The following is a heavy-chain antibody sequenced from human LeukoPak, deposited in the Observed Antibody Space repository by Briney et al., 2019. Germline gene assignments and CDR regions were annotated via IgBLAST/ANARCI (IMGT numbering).Heavy chain of an antibody. CDR1: GFTFSSCA. D-gene: IGHD3-10*02. CDR2: ISGSGGST. CDR3: AKDLRSGSYYSDAFDI. J-gene: IGHJ3*02. Sequence: GGSLRLSCAASGFTFSSCAMSWVRQAPGKGLEWVSAISGSGGSTYYEDSVKGRFTISRDNSNNTLYLQMNSLRAEDTAVYYCAKDLRSGSYYSDAFDIWGQGTMVTVSS. V-gene: IGHV3-23*01.